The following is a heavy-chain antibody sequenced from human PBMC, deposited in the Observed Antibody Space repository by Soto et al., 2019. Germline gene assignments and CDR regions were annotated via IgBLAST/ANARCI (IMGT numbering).Heavy chain of an antibody. V-gene: IGHV1-69*13. CDR2: IIPIFGTA. CDR3: AGWYSSGWYESMDV. CDR1: GGTSSSYA. Sequence: SVKVSCKASGGTSSSYAISWVRQAPGQGLEWMGGIIPIFGTANYAQKFQGRVTITADESTSTAYMELSSLRSEDTAVYYCAGWYSSGWYESMDVWGQGTTVTVSS. J-gene: IGHJ6*02. D-gene: IGHD6-19*01.